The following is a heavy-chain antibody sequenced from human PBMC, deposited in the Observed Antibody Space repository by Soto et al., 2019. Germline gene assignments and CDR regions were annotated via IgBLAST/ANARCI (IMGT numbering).Heavy chain of an antibody. V-gene: IGHV3-33*01. D-gene: IGHD5-12*01. CDR2: IWYDGSNK. J-gene: IGHJ4*02. CDR1: GFTFSSYG. CDR3: ARAMATTQRVSPFDY. Sequence: QVQLVESGGGVVQPGRSLRLSCAASGFTFSSYGMHWVRQAPGKGLEWVAVIWYDGSNKYYADSVKGRFTISRDNSKNTLYLQMNGLRAEDTAVYYCARAMATTQRVSPFDYWGQGTLVTVSS.